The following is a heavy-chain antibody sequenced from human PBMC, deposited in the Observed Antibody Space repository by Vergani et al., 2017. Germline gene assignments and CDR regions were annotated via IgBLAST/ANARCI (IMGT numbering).Heavy chain of an antibody. Sequence: QVQLVQSGVEVKKPGSSVKVSCKASGGTFSSYAISWVRQAPGQGLEWMGGIIPIFGTANYAQKFQGRVTITADESTSTAYMELSSLRSEDTAVYYCASNIVVVVAATDWYFDLWGRGTLVTVSS. J-gene: IGHJ2*01. V-gene: IGHV1-69*01. CDR2: IIPIFGTA. CDR3: ASNIVVVVAATDWYFDL. CDR1: GGTFSSYA. D-gene: IGHD2-15*01.